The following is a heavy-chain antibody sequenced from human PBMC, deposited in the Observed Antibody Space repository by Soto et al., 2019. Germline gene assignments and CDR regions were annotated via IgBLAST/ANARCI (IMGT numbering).Heavy chain of an antibody. Sequence: ASVKVSCKASGYNFTSYAIHWVRQATGQGLEWMGWMNPNSGNTGYAQKFQGRVTMTRNTSISTAYMELSSLRSEDTAVYYCARGGYDILTGYYNRYYYYGMDVWGQ. V-gene: IGHV1-8*01. J-gene: IGHJ6*02. CDR2: MNPNSGNT. D-gene: IGHD3-9*01. CDR1: GYNFTSYA. CDR3: ARGGYDILTGYYNRYYYYGMDV.